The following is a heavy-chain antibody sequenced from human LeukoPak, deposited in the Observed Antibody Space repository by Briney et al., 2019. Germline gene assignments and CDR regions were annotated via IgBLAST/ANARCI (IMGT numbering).Heavy chain of an antibody. CDR2: IHYSGST. Sequence: TSETLSLTCTVSGDSVSSGSYYWSWIRQPPGKGLEWIAYIHYSGSTKYSPSLQSRVTISVDTSKNQFSLKLSSVTAADTAVYYCARQVTSVTTFDYWGQGTLVTVSS. D-gene: IGHD4-17*01. J-gene: IGHJ4*02. CDR1: GDSVSSGSYY. CDR3: ARQVTSVTTFDY. V-gene: IGHV4-61*01.